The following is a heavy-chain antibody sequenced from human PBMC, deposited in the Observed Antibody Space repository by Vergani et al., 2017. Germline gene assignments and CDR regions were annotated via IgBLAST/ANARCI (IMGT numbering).Heavy chain of an antibody. CDR1: VYTFSNYY. CDR3: ARGDYGILTGYQY. J-gene: IGHJ4*02. CDR2: INPSGGHT. D-gene: IGHD3-9*01. V-gene: IGHV1-46*03. Sequence: QVPVVQSGAEVKKSGASVKVSCKTSVYTFSNYYMHWVRQAPGQGLEWMGIINPSGGHTNYAQKFQGGVTMTRDTSTSTVYMELSSLRSEDTAIYYCARGDYGILTGYQYWGQGTLVTVSA.